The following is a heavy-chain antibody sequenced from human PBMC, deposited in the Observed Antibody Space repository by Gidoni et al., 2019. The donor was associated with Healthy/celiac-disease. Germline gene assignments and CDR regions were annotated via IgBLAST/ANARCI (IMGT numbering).Heavy chain of an antibody. CDR1: GFTFSSYG. V-gene: IGHV3-33*01. D-gene: IGHD6-19*01. Sequence: QVQLVESGGGVVQPGRSLRLSCAASGFTFSSYGMHWVRQAPGKGLEWVAVIWYDGSNKYYADSVKGRFTISRDNSKNTLYLQMNSLRAEDTAVYYCARDWGAVAGFDYWGQGTLVTVSS. J-gene: IGHJ4*02. CDR2: IWYDGSNK. CDR3: ARDWGAVAGFDY.